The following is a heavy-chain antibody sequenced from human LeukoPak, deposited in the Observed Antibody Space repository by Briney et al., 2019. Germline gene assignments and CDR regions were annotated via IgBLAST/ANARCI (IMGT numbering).Heavy chain of an antibody. CDR2: ISYDGSDK. J-gene: IGHJ4*02. V-gene: IGHV3-30*18. D-gene: IGHD3-22*01. CDR3: AKSLSHPYDSSGYHYHDGFDY. Sequence: PGGSLRLSCAASGFSFSRNGMHWVRQASGKGLEWVAVISYDGSDKYHADSVKGRFTISRDTSKNTLYLQMNSLRAEDTALYYCAKSLSHPYDSSGYHYHDGFDYWGQGTLVTVSS. CDR1: GFSFSRNG.